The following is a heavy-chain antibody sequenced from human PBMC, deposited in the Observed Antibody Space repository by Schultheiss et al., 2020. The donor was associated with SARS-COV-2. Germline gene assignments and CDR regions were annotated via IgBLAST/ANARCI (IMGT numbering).Heavy chain of an antibody. V-gene: IGHV1-46*01. CDR2: INPSGGST. Sequence: ASVKVSCKASGYTFTSYGISWVRQAPGQGLEWMGIINPSGGSTSYAQKFQGRVTMTRDTSTSTVYMELSSLRSDDTAVYYCARDTTTVTPAYNWFDPWGQGTLVTVSS. J-gene: IGHJ5*02. CDR3: ARDTTTVTPAYNWFDP. D-gene: IGHD4-17*01. CDR1: GYTFTSYG.